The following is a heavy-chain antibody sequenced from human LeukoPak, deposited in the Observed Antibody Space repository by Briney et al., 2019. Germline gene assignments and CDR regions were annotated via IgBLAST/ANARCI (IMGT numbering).Heavy chain of an antibody. CDR1: GFTFSSYA. D-gene: IGHD6-25*01. CDR3: ARDGQRLAPYAMDV. CDR2: ISGSGGST. J-gene: IGHJ6*02. Sequence: GGSLRLSCAASGFTFSSYAMSWVRQAPGKGLERVSGISGSGGSTDYADSVKGRFSVSRDNSRNTLYLQMNSLRVEDTAVHYCARDGQRLAPYAMDVWGQGTTITVSS. V-gene: IGHV3-23*01.